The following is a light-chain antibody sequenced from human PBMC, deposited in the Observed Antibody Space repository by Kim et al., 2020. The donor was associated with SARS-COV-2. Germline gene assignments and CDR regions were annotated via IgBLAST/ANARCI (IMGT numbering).Light chain of an antibody. J-gene: IGLJ1*01. CDR1: SSDVGGYNY. Sequence: QSALTQPASVSGSPGQAITISCTGTSSDVGGYNYVSWYQQHPGEVPQLIIYAVSERPSGVSNRFSGSKSGNTASLTISGLQAEDEADYYCSSYVSGNTYVFGTGTKVTVL. CDR3: SSYVSGNTYV. V-gene: IGLV2-14*03. CDR2: AVS.